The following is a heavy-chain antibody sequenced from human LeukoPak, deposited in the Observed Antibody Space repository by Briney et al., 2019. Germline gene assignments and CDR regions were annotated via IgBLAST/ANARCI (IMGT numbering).Heavy chain of an antibody. Sequence: ASVKVSCKASGYTFTSYGISWVRQAPGQGLEWMGWISAYNGNTNYTQKLQGRVTMTTDTSTSTAYMELRSLRSDDTAAYYCARDGYYYGSGSYYNVGYWGQETLVTVSS. CDR1: GYTFTSYG. CDR2: ISAYNGNT. CDR3: ARDGYYYGSGSYYNVGY. J-gene: IGHJ4*02. D-gene: IGHD3-10*01. V-gene: IGHV1-18*01.